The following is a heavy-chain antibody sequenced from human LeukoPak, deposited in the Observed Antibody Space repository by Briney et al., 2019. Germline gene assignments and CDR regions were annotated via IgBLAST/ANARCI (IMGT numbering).Heavy chain of an antibody. J-gene: IGHJ4*02. CDR1: GFTFSGHT. Sequence: GGSLRLSCVASGFTFSGHTMHWVRQAPGKGLEYISAITTNGGTTYYANSVKGRFTISRDNSKNTLYLQMGSLRVEDMAVYYCARAPRWQQLVPGYFDYWGQGTLVTVSS. CDR3: ARAPRWQQLVPGYFDY. V-gene: IGHV3-64*01. CDR2: ITTNGGTT. D-gene: IGHD6-13*01.